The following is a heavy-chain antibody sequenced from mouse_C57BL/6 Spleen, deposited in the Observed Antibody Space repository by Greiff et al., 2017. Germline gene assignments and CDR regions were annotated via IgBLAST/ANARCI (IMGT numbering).Heavy chain of an antibody. CDR1: GFTFSDYY. CDR3: ARESSSYPFDY. J-gene: IGHJ2*01. V-gene: IGHV5-16*01. D-gene: IGHD1-1*01. Sequence: EVKLMESEGGLVQPGSSMKLSCTASGFTFSDYYMAWVRQVPEKGLEWVANINYDGSSTYYLDSLKSRFIISRDNAKNILYLQMSSLKSEDTSTYYCARESSSYPFDYWGQGTTLTVSS. CDR2: INYDGSST.